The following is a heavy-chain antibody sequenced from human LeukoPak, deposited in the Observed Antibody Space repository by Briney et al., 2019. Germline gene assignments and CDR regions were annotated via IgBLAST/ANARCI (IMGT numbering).Heavy chain of an antibody. CDR1: GFTFSSYA. V-gene: IGHV3-23*01. J-gene: IGHJ3*02. CDR3: AKEGLAGTDAFDI. Sequence: GGSLRLFCAASGFTFSSYAMSWVLQALGKGLEGVIAISGGGDYTYYADSVKSRFTISRDNTKNTLYLQMSSLRAEDTAVYYCAKEGLAGTDAFDIWGQGTMVTVSS. D-gene: IGHD2-15*01. CDR2: ISGGGDYT.